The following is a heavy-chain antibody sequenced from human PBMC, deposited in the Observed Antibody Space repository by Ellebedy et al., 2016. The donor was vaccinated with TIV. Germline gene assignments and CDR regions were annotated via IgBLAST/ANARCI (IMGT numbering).Heavy chain of an antibody. CDR2: ISDTGDNT. D-gene: IGHD2-2*01. J-gene: IGHJ4*02. V-gene: IGHV3-23*01. CDR3: AKGTKLSGTTDFDN. Sequence: GGSLRLXCAAFGFTFSSNAMGWVRQAPGKGLEWVSGISDTGDNTHYADSVKGRFTISRDNSKNTLFLQMNSLRVEDTAVYFCAKGTKLSGTTDFDNWGQGTLVTVSS. CDR1: GFTFSSNA.